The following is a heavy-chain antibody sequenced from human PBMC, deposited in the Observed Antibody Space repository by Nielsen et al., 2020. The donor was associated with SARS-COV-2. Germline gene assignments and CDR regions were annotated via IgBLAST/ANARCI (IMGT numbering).Heavy chain of an antibody. CDR1: GFTFDDYG. CDR3: ASTIYPYSNSPSDY. V-gene: IGHV3-20*01. CDR2: INWNGGST. Sequence: GESLKISCAASGFTFDDYGMSWVRQAPGKGLEWVSGINWNGGSTGYADSVKGRFTISRDNAKNSLYLQMNSLRAEDTALYHCASTIYPYSNSPSDYWGQGTLVTVSS. D-gene: IGHD6-13*01. J-gene: IGHJ4*02.